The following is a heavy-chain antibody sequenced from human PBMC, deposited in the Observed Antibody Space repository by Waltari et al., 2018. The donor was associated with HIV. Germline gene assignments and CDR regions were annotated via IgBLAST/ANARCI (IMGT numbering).Heavy chain of an antibody. CDR1: GFTFSNYG. CDR2: IGGSGGNK. Sequence: EVQLLESGGGLVQTGGSLRLSCAAYGFTFSNYGMNWVRQDPGEGVGGVAVIGGSGGNKYYADSLDGRFTISRDNSEKTLYLQMNSRGAEDTAVYFCVKEHQYIHTWYSYYGMDVWGQGTTVTVAS. D-gene: IGHD6-13*01. J-gene: IGHJ6*02. CDR3: VKEHQYIHTWYSYYGMDV. V-gene: IGHV3-23*01.